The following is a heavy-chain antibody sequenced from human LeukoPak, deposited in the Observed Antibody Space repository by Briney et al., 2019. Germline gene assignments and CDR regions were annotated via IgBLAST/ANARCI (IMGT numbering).Heavy chain of an antibody. CDR2: IYYSGST. J-gene: IGHJ4*02. Sequence: SATLSLTCTVSGGSISSSGYYWGWIRQPPGKGLEWIGSIYYSGSTDYNPSLKSRVTISVDTSKNQFSLKLSSVTAADTAVYYCASCGSGYYYGTDYWGQGTLVTVSS. CDR1: GGSISSSGYY. D-gene: IGHD3-22*01. CDR3: ASCGSGYYYGTDY. V-gene: IGHV4-39*01.